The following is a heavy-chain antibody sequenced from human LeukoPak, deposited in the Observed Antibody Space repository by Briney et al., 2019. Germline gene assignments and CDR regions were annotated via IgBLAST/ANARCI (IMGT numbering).Heavy chain of an antibody. J-gene: IGHJ6*02. D-gene: IGHD3-10*01. CDR3: AREGRYYGSGCYNDYYYGMDV. CDR1: GFTFSSYA. CDR2: ISSSSSYI. Sequence: GGSLRLSCAASGFTFSSYAMSWVRQAPGKGLEWVSSISSSSSYIYYADSVKGRFTISRDNAKNSLYLQMNSLRAEDTAVYYCAREGRYYGSGCYNDYYYGMDVWGQGTTVTVSS. V-gene: IGHV3-21*01.